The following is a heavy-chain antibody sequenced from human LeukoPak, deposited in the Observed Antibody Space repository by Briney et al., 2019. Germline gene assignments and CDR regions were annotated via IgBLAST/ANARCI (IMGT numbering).Heavy chain of an antibody. V-gene: IGHV4-30-2*02. CDR3: ARIQLRRNWFDP. D-gene: IGHD1-1*01. Sequence: SETLSLTCAVSGGSISSGGYSWSWIRQPPGKGLEWIGYIYHSGSTYYNPSLKSRVTISVDRSKNQFSLKLSSVTAADTAVYYCARIQLRRNWFDPWGQGTLVTVSS. CDR2: IYHSGST. CDR1: GGSISSGGYS. J-gene: IGHJ5*02.